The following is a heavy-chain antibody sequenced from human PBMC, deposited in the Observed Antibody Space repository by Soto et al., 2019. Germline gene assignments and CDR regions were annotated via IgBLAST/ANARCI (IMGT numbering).Heavy chain of an antibody. CDR2: IYYSGNT. D-gene: IGHD2-2*01. CDR1: GGSISSGDYY. V-gene: IGHV4-30-4*01. J-gene: IGHJ5*02. Sequence: PSETLSLTCTVSGGSISSGDYYWSWIRQPPGKGLEWIGYIYYSGNTYYTPSLKSRATISVDTSKNQFSLRPSSVTVTDTAVYYCARQSCTSASCPWGWFDPWGQGTLVTVSS. CDR3: ARQSCTSASCPWGWFDP.